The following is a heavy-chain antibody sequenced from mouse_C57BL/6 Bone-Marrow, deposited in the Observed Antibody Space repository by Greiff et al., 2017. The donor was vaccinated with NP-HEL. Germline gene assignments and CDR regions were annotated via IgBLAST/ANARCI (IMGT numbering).Heavy chain of an antibody. CDR2: IDPETGGT. J-gene: IGHJ3*01. CDR3: ARRKVSANWDSWFAY. Sequence: QVQLQQSGAELVRPGASVTLSCKASGYTFTDYEMHWVKQTPVHGLEWIGAIDPETGGTAYNQKFKGKAILTADKSSSTAYMELRSLTSEDSAVYYCARRKVSANWDSWFAYWGQGTLVTVSA. V-gene: IGHV1-15*01. CDR1: GYTFTDYE. D-gene: IGHD4-1*01.